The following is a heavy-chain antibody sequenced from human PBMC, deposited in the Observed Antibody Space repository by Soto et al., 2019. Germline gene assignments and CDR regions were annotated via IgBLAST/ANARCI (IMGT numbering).Heavy chain of an antibody. CDR1: GYTFTSFD. CDR2: MNPNIGNT. CDR3: ARLDYYYYYKDV. Sequence: ASVKVSCKASGYTFTSFDINWVRQASGQGLEWMGGMNPNIGNTIYAQKFQGRVTITGNDSTSTAYMELSSLRSEDTAMYYCARLDYYYYYKDVWGKGTTVTVSS. V-gene: IGHV1-8*01. J-gene: IGHJ6*03.